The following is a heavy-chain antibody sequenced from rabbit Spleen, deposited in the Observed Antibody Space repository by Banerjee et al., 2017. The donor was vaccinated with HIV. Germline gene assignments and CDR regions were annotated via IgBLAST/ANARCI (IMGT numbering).Heavy chain of an antibody. J-gene: IGHJ4*01. CDR1: GFDFSTNYW. CDR3: VRNSGWGVSYFTL. CDR2: IDPIFGGT. Sequence: QSLEESGGDLVKPGASLTLTCTASGFDFSTNYWISWVRQAPGKGLEWIGYIDPIFGGTYYASWVNGRFTISSHNAQNTLFLQLNSLTVADTATYFCVRNSGWGVSYFTLWGQGTLVTVS. V-gene: IGHV1S40*01. D-gene: IGHD4-1*01.